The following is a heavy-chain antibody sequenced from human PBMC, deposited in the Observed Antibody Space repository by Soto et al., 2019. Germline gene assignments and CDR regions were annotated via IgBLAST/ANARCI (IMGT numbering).Heavy chain of an antibody. CDR2: IDPSDSYT. CDR3: ARLGGEQLSFDI. Sequence: GESLKSSCKGSGYSFTSYWISRVRQMPGKGLEWMGRIDPSDSYTNYSPSFQGHVTNSADKSISTVYLPWSSLKASDTAMYYCARLGGEQLSFDIWGQGTMVTVSS. J-gene: IGHJ3*02. D-gene: IGHD5-18*01. V-gene: IGHV5-10-1*01. CDR1: GYSFTSYW.